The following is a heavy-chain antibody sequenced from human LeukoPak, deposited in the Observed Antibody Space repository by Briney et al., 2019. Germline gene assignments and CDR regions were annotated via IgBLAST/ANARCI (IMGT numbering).Heavy chain of an antibody. V-gene: IGHV4-59*08. CDR1: GGSISSFY. D-gene: IGHD3-3*01. Sequence: PSETLSLTCTVSGGSISSFYWAWIRQPPGKGLEWIGYIYYSGSTNYNPSLKSRVTISVDTSKNQFSLKLSSVTAADTAVYYCARQYYDFWSGYLNYYYYYGVDVWGQGTTVTVSS. CDR2: IYYSGST. J-gene: IGHJ6*02. CDR3: ARQYYDFWSGYLNYYYYYGVDV.